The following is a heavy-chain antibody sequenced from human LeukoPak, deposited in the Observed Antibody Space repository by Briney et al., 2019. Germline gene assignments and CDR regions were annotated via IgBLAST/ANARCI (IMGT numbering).Heavy chain of an antibody. CDR2: ISYDGSEK. CDR1: GFSFSNYG. Sequence: GESLKISCVVSGFSFSNYGMHWVRQAPGKGLEWVAVISYDGSEKHYADSVKGRFTIARDNSKNTLYLQMNSLRVEDTAVYYCAKGLLTVVIRDWFDPWGQGTLVTVSS. J-gene: IGHJ5*02. CDR3: AKGLLTVVIRDWFDP. D-gene: IGHD4-23*01. V-gene: IGHV3-30*18.